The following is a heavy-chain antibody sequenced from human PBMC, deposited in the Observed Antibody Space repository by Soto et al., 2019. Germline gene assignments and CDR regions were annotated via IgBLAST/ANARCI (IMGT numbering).Heavy chain of an antibody. V-gene: IGHV1-69*02. D-gene: IGHD3-22*01. J-gene: IGHJ4*02. CDR2: FIPMLGIA. CDR3: ASLYDDTSGTFDY. Sequence: QVQLVQSGAEVKRPGSSVKVSCKASGDSFSRSTFSWVRQAPGQGHEWMGRFIPMLGIANYAQTFQGRVTITAGKSTTTADTDLSSLRSEDTAVYYCASLYDDTSGTFDYWGQGTLVTVSS. CDR1: GDSFSRST.